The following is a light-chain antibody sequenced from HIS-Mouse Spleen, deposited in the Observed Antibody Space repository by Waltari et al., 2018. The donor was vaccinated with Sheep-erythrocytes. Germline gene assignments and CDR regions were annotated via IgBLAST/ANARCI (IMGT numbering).Light chain of an antibody. J-gene: IGLJ3*02. CDR1: RSDVGGYNY. CDR3: CSYAGSSTPWV. Sequence: QSALTQPRSVSGSPGQSVTIPCTGTRSDVGGYNYFSWYQQHPGKAPKLMIYDVSKRPSGVSNRFSGSKSGNTASLTISGLQAEDEADYYCCSYAGSSTPWVFGGGTKLTVL. V-gene: IGLV2-11*01. CDR2: DVS.